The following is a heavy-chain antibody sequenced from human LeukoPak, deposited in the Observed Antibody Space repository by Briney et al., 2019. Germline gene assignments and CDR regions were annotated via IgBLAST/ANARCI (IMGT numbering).Heavy chain of an antibody. V-gene: IGHV4-59*08. D-gene: IGHD2-21*01. J-gene: IGHJ4*02. CDR3: ARVTYSIFDY. Sequence: SETLSLTCTVSGGSISSYYWNWVRQPPGKGLEWIANLYHSGSTYYNPSLKSRVTISVDTSKNQFSLKLSSVTAADTAVYYCARVTYSIFDYWGQGTLVTVSS. CDR2: LYHSGST. CDR1: GGSISSYY.